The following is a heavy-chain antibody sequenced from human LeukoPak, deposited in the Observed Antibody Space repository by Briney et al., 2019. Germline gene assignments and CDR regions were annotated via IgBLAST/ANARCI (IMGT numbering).Heavy chain of an antibody. CDR1: GGSISSSNW. CDR2: VYHSGST. V-gene: IGHV4-4*02. D-gene: IGHD3-16*01. CDR3: ARKTTMITWGGVPD. J-gene: IGHJ4*02. Sequence: PSETLSLTCAVSGGSISSSNWWNWVRQPPGKGLEWIGEVYHSGSTNYNPSLRSRVTISVDKSKNQFSLRLSSVTAADTAVYYCARKTTMITWGGVPDWGQGTLVTVSS.